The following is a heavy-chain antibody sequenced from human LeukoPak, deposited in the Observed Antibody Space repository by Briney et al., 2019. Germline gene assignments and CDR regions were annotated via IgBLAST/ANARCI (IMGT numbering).Heavy chain of an antibody. V-gene: IGHV3-21*01. CDR1: GFTFSSYS. Sequence: KPGGSLRLSCAASGFTFSSYSMNWVRQAPGKGLEWVSPISSSSSYIYYADSVKGRFTISRDNAKNSLYLQMNSLRAEDTAVYYCARSRGIVVVPAAPFDYWGQGTLVTVSS. D-gene: IGHD2-2*01. CDR2: ISSSSSYI. CDR3: ARSRGIVVVPAAPFDY. J-gene: IGHJ4*02.